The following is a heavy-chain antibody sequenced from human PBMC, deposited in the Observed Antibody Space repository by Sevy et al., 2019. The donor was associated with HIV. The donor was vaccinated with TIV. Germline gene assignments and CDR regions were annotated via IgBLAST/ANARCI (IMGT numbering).Heavy chain of an antibody. Sequence: GGSLRLSCAASGFTFSSYDMSWVRQAPGKGLEWVSAISGSGGSTYYADSVKGRFTISRDNSKNTLYLQMNSLRVEDTAVYYCARGGYYYDNAAYYAFDSWGQGTLVTVSS. CDR3: ARGGYYYDNAAYYAFDS. V-gene: IGHV3-23*01. J-gene: IGHJ4*02. CDR1: GFTFSSYD. CDR2: ISGSGGST. D-gene: IGHD3-22*01.